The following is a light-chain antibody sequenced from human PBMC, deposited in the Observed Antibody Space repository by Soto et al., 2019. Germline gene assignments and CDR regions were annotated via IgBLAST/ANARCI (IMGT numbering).Light chain of an antibody. CDR2: DVS. V-gene: IGLV2-14*01. Sequence: QSALTQPASVSGSPGQSITISCTGTSRDVGGYNYVSWYQQHPGKTPKLLIYDVSDRPPGISIRFSGSKSGNTASLTISGLPAEDEADYYCSSYTSSNTVLFGGGTKLTVL. CDR3: SSYTSSNTVL. J-gene: IGLJ2*01. CDR1: SRDVGGYNY.